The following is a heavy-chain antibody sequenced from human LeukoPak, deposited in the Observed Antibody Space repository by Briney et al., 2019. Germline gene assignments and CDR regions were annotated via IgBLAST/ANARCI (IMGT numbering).Heavy chain of an antibody. V-gene: IGHV3-9*01. J-gene: IGHJ4*02. CDR3: ANSKVYCSGGSCYSHFDY. CDR1: GFPFDDYA. D-gene: IGHD2-15*01. Sequence: GGSLRLSCAASGFPFDDYAMHWVRHAPGKGLEGVSGISWNSGSIGYADSVKGRFTISRDNAKNSLYLQMNSLRAEDTALYYCANSKVYCSGGSCYSHFDYWGQGTLVTVSS. CDR2: ISWNSGSI.